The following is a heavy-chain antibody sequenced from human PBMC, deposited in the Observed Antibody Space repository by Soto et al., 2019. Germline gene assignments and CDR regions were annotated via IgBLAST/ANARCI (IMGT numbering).Heavy chain of an antibody. CDR2: IYYSGST. V-gene: IGHV4-59*01. J-gene: IGHJ6*03. CDR3: ARDLGHSGSYPNASYYYSYRDV. Sequence: PSETLSLTCTVSGGSISSYYWSWIRQPPGKGLEWIGYIYYSGSTNYNPSLKSRVTISVDTSKNQFSLKLSSVTAADTAVYYCARDLGHSGSYPNASYYYSYRDVGGKGTRVTAPS. CDR1: GGSISSYY. D-gene: IGHD1-26*01.